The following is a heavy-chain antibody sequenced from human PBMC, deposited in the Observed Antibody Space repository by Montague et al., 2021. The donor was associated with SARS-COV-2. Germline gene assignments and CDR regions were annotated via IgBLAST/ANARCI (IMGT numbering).Heavy chain of an antibody. D-gene: IGHD1-26*01. V-gene: IGHV2-70*01. CDR2: IDWDDDK. Sequence: PALVKPTQTLTLTCTLSGFSLSTSGMCVSWIRQPPGKALEWLALIDWDDDKYYSTSLKTRLTISKDTSKNQVVLTMTNMDPVDTATYYCARIPTGGSYYDYYYYGMDVWGQGTTVTVSS. CDR3: ARIPTGGSYYDYYYYGMDV. J-gene: IGHJ6*02. CDR1: GFSLSTSGMC.